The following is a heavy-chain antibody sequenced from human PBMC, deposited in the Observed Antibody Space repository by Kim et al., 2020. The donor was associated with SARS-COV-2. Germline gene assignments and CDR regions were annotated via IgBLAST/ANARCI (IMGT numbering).Heavy chain of an antibody. CDR3: ARGLDLVAPAL. CDR2: FLYSGST. V-gene: IGHV4-59*01. D-gene: IGHD2-2*01. J-gene: IGHJ4*02. Sequence: SETLSLTCSVSGGSITDYYWSWIRQPPGKGLEWIGYFLYSGSTNHNPSLKSRVTISLDTSKKLFSLRLTSVTAADTAVYYCARGLDLVAPALWGQGTLVTVSS. CDR1: GGSITDYY.